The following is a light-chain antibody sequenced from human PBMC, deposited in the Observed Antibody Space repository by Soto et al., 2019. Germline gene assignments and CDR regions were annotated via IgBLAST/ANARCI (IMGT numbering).Light chain of an antibody. CDR1: GNAVSYQL. Sequence: HSVLTQPASVSGSPRQSITISCSGNAVSYQLVSWYQQQPGKAPKLILYNVTRRPSGVSNRFSGFKSGTTASLKITGLQAEDEADYYCCSFVGVTNDVFGNGTKVTVL. J-gene: IGLJ1*01. CDR2: NVT. V-gene: IGLV2-23*02. CDR3: CSFVGVTNDV.